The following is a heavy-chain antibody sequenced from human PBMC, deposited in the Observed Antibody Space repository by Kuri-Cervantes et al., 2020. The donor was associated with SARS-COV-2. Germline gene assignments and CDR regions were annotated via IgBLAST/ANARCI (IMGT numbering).Heavy chain of an antibody. V-gene: IGHV3-23*01. J-gene: IGHJ4*01. CDR1: GFTFSSYA. CDR3: AKYSEGANFDY. Sequence: GESLKISCAASGFTFSSYAMSWVRQAPGKGLEWVSAISGSGGSTYYADSVKGRFTISRDNSKNTLYLQMNSLRAEDTAVYYCAKYSEGANFDYWGQEPWSPSPQ. D-gene: IGHD2-21*01. CDR2: ISGSGGST.